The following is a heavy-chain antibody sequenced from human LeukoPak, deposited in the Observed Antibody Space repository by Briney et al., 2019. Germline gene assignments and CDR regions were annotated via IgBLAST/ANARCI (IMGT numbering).Heavy chain of an antibody. J-gene: IGHJ4*02. V-gene: IGHV1-18*01. Sequence: ASVKVSCKASGYTFTSYGISWVRQAPGQGLEWMEWISAYNGNTNYAQKLQGRVTMTTDTSTSTAYMELRSLRSDDTAVYYCARENTYYDSSGYSTNFDYWGQGTLVTVSS. CDR3: ARENTYYDSSGYSTNFDY. CDR2: ISAYNGNT. D-gene: IGHD3-22*01. CDR1: GYTFTSYG.